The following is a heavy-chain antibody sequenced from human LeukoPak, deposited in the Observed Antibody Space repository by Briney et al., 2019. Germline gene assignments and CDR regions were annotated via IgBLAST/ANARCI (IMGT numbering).Heavy chain of an antibody. CDR2: INPRTGST. Sequence: ASVKVSCKASGYTFTSYYIFWVRQAPGQGLEGMGIINPRTGSTSYSQKFQGRVTMTRDMSTSTVYMELSSLRSEDTALYYCARAFTYYYYYMDVWGKGTTVTVSS. J-gene: IGHJ6*03. V-gene: IGHV1-46*01. CDR1: GYTFTSYY. CDR3: ARAFTYYYYYMDV.